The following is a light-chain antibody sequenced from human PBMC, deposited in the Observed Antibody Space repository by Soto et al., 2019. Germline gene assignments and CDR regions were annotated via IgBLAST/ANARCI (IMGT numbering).Light chain of an antibody. Sequence: DIQMTQSPSSLTASIGDRVTITCRASQSISTFLNWYQQKPGEAPNLLIFGASSLRSGVPSRFSGSGSGTDFTLTINSLQPGDFATYYCQQSYSTPRTFGQGTKLEIK. J-gene: IGKJ2*01. CDR2: GAS. CDR1: QSISTF. V-gene: IGKV1-39*01. CDR3: QQSYSTPRT.